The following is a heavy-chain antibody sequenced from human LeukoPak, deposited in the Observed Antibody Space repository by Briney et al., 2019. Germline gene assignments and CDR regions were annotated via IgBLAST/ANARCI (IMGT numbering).Heavy chain of an antibody. CDR3: TTLGYDSSAPYDLHPGHLDY. CDR1: GFTCSNAW. J-gene: IGHJ4*02. Sequence: PWGSLRLSCAGSGFTCSNAWMSWVRQAPGNGLEWVCRIKSKTDGGTTDYAAPVKGRFTISRDDSNNTLYLQMNSLKTEDPAVYYCTTLGYDSSAPYDLHPGHLDYWGQGTLVTVSS. V-gene: IGHV3-15*01. CDR2: IKSKTDGGTT. D-gene: IGHD3-22*01.